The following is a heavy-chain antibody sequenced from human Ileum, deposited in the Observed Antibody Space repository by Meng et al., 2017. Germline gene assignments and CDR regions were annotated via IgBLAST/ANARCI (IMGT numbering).Heavy chain of an antibody. CDR2: ISFDRSNK. V-gene: IGHV3-30-3*01. D-gene: IGHD4-17*01. J-gene: IGHJ2*01. CDR3: ARDVWRTTVTGLPNWYFNL. CDR1: GSTFSGYS. Sequence: GESLKISCAASGSTFSGYSMQWVRQAPGKGLEWVAVISFDRSNKYYADSVKGRFTIGRDNSKNKLFLQMNSLRPEGTAVYYCARDVWRTTVTGLPNWYFNLWASG.